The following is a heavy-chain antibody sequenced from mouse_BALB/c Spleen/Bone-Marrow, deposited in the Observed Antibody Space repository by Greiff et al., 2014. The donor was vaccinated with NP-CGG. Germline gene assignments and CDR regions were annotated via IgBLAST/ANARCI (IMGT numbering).Heavy chain of an antibody. D-gene: IGHD2-4*01. CDR3: ANYDYDQAWFAY. V-gene: IGHV2-5*01. CDR1: GFSLTSYG. J-gene: IGHJ3*01. CDR2: IWRGGST. Sequence: QVQLKESGPGLVQPSQSLSITCTVSGFSLTSYGVHWVRQSPGKGLEWLGVIWRGGSTDYNAAFMSRLSITKDNSMCQVFFKMNSLQQDDTAIYYCANYDYDQAWFAYWGQGTLVTVSA.